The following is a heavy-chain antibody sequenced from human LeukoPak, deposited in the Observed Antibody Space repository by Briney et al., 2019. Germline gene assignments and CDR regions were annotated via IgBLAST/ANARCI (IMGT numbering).Heavy chain of an antibody. V-gene: IGHV3-23*01. Sequence: GGSLRLSCAASGFTFSSYAMSWVRQAPGKGLEWVSAISGSGGSTYYADSVKGRFTISRDNSKNTLYLQMNSLRAEDTAVYCCAKDDFSGSGGSWWPDYYYGMDVWGQGTTVTVSS. CDR3: AKDDFSGSGGSWWPDYYYGMDV. CDR1: GFTFSSYA. J-gene: IGHJ6*02. D-gene: IGHD2-15*01. CDR2: ISGSGGST.